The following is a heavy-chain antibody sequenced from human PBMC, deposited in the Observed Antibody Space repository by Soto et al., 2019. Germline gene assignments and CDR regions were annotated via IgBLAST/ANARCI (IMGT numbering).Heavy chain of an antibody. CDR1: GDSVSSNSAA. CDR3: ARPRGYFYY. J-gene: IGHJ4*02. Sequence: SQTLSLTCAISGDSVSSNSAAWNWIRQSPSRGLEWLGRTYYKSKWSNEYSVSVKSRMTISPDTSKNQFSLRLNSVTPEDTAVYCCARPRGYFYYWAQGVLVTGSS. D-gene: IGHD3-10*01. V-gene: IGHV6-1*01. CDR2: TYYKSKWSN.